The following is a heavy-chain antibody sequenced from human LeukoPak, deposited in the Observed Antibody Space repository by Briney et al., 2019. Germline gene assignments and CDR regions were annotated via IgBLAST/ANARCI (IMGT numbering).Heavy chain of an antibody. CDR3: ARQPKSCAPGIFITGKACWFDT. CDR1: GGSFSGYY. V-gene: IGHV4-34*01. Sequence: SETLSLTCAVYGGSFSGYYWSWIRQPPGTGPEWIGSIYYSGTTYPNPSLKSRVTISVDTSKNQFSLKLSSVTAADTAVYYCARQPKSCAPGIFITGKACWFDTWGQGTLVTVSP. D-gene: IGHD3-10*01. J-gene: IGHJ5*02. CDR2: IYYSGTT.